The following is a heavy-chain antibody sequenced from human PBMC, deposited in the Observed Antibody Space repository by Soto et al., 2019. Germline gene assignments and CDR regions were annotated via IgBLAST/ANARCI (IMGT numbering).Heavy chain of an antibody. CDR2: IYYSGST. CDR3: ARNWGFLLNAFDI. Sequence: QVQLQESGPGLVKPSQTLSLTCTVSGGSISSGGYYWSWIRQHPGKGLEWIGYIYYSGSTYYNPSLKSRVTISVDTSKDQFSLKLSSVTAADTAVYYCARNWGFLLNAFDIWGQGTMVTVSS. CDR1: GGSISSGGYY. J-gene: IGHJ3*02. D-gene: IGHD3-16*01. V-gene: IGHV4-31*03.